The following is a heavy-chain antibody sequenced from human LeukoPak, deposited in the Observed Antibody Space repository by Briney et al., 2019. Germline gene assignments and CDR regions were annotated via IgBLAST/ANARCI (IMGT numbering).Heavy chain of an antibody. Sequence: SETLSLTCTVSGGSISSGDYYWSWIRQPPGTGLEWIGYIYYSGSTYYNPSLKSRVTISVDTSKNQFSLKLSSVTAADTAVYYCAREGEGSVQYWGQGTLVTVSS. J-gene: IGHJ4*02. D-gene: IGHD3-16*01. CDR2: IYYSGST. CDR3: AREGEGSVQY. CDR1: GGSISSGDYY. V-gene: IGHV4-30-4*01.